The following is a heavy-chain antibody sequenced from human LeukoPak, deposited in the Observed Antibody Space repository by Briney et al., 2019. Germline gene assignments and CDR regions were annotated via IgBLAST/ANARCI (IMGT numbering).Heavy chain of an antibody. CDR2: IYYSGST. CDR3: ARGGSGSGGSYYFDY. CDR1: GGSISSSSYY. V-gene: IGHV4-39*07. D-gene: IGHD2-15*01. Sequence: SETLSLTCTVSGGSISSSSYYWGWIRQPPGKGLEWIGSIYYSGSTYYNPSLKSRVTISVDTSKNQFSLKLSSVTAADTAVYYCARGGSGSGGSYYFDYWGQGTLVTVSS. J-gene: IGHJ4*02.